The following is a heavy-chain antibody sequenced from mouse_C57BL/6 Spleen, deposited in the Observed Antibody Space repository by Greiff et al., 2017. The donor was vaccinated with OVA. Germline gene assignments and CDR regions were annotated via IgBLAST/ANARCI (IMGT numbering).Heavy chain of an antibody. J-gene: IGHJ1*03. D-gene: IGHD2-5*01. Sequence: EVKLQESGPGLVKPSQSLSLTCSVTGYSITSGYYWNWIRQFPGNKLEWMGYISYDGSNNYNPSLKNRISITRDTSKNQFFLKLNSVTTEDTATYYCARDRSNPYFDVWGTGTTVTVSS. V-gene: IGHV3-6*01. CDR1: GYSITSGYY. CDR3: ARDRSNPYFDV. CDR2: ISYDGSN.